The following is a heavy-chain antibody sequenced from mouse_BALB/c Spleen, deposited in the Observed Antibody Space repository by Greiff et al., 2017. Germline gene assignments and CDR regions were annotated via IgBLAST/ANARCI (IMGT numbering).Heavy chain of an antibody. Sequence: QVQLKESGPGLVQPSQSLSITCTVSGFSLTSYGVHWVRQSPGKGLEWLGVIWSGGSTDYNAAFISRLSISKDNSKSQVFFKMNSLQANDTAIYYCARNSVGYYVWFAYWGQGTLVTVSA. CDR2: IWSGGST. D-gene: IGHD2-3*01. CDR1: GFSLTSYG. CDR3: ARNSVGYYVWFAY. J-gene: IGHJ3*01. V-gene: IGHV2-2*02.